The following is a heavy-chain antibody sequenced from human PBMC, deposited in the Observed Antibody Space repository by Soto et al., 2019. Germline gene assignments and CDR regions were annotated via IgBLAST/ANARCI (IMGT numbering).Heavy chain of an antibody. J-gene: IGHJ5*02. Sequence: GASVKVSCKASGGTFSSYAISWVRQAPGQGLEWMGGIIPIFGTANYAQKFQGRVTITADESTSTAYMELSSLRSEDTAVYYCATVESSWVCFDPCGQGTLVNVSS. D-gene: IGHD6-13*01. CDR1: GGTFSSYA. CDR3: ATVESSWVCFDP. V-gene: IGHV1-69*13. CDR2: IIPIFGTA.